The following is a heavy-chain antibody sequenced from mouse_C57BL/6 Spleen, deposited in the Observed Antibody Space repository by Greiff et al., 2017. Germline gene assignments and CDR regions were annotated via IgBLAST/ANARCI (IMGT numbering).Heavy chain of an antibody. D-gene: IGHD2-1*01. CDR2: IWSGGST. CDR1: GFSLTSYG. CDR3: ASLLYGMDY. Sequence: QVQLKESGPGLVQPSQSLSITCPVSGFSLTSYGVHWVRQSPGKGLEWLGVIWSGGSTDYNAAFISRLSISKDNSKSQVFFKMNSLQADDTAIYYCASLLYGMDYWGQGTSVTVSS. J-gene: IGHJ4*01. V-gene: IGHV2-2*01.